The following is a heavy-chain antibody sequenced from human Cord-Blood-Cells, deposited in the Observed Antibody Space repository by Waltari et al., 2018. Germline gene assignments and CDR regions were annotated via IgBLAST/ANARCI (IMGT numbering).Heavy chain of an antibody. CDR1: GFTFSSYG. V-gene: IGHV3-33*01. Sequence: QVQLVESGGGVVQPGRSLRLSCAASGFTFSSYGMHWVRQAPGKGLEWVAVIWYDGSNKYYADSVKGRFTISRENSKNTLYLQMNSLRAEDTAVYYCARAGITGTTSLDYWGQGTLVTVSS. J-gene: IGHJ4*02. D-gene: IGHD1-20*01. CDR3: ARAGITGTTSLDY. CDR2: IWYDGSNK.